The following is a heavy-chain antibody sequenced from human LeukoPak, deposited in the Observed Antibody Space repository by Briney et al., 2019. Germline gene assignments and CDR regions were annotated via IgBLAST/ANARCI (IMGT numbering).Heavy chain of an antibody. CDR3: ARGQPDYYDSSGYYFPQ. V-gene: IGHV4-59*01. J-gene: IGHJ1*01. D-gene: IGHD3-22*01. Sequence: SETLSLTCTVSGGSISSYYWSWIRQPPGKGLEWIGYIYYSGSTNYNPSLKSRVTISVDTSKNQFSLKLSSVTAADTAVYYCARGQPDYYDSSGYYFPQWGQGTLVTVSS. CDR2: IYYSGST. CDR1: GGSISSYY.